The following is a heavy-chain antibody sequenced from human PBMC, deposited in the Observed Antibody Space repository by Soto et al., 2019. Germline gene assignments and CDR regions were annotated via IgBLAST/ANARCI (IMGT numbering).Heavy chain of an antibody. Sequence: QVQLVESGGGVVQPGRSLRLSCAASGFTFSSYGMHWVRQAPGKGLEWVAGIWYDGSTKYYADSVKGRFTISRDNSKNTLYLQMNSLRAEDTAVYDCARIMCGGDCYDCAYWGQGTLVTVSS. V-gene: IGHV3-33*01. CDR1: GFTFSSYG. D-gene: IGHD2-21*02. CDR2: IWYDGSTK. CDR3: ARIMCGGDCYDCAY. J-gene: IGHJ4*02.